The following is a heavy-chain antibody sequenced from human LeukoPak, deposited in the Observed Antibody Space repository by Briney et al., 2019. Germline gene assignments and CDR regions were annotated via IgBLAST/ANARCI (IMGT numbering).Heavy chain of an antibody. CDR1: GFTFSSYE. J-gene: IGHJ4*02. CDR2: ISSSGTTI. CDR3: ARGWDRAHPTGFEFDV. D-gene: IGHD1-26*01. Sequence: GGSLRLSCAASGFTFSSYEMNWVRQAPGKGLEWVSFISSSGTTINQPDSVKGRFTISRDNTKNSVHLQMDNLRVEDTAVYYCARGWDRAHPTGFEFDVWGQGTLVTVSS. V-gene: IGHV3-48*03.